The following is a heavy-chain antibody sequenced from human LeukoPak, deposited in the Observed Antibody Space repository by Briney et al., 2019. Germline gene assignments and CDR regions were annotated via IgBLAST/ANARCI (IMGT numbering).Heavy chain of an antibody. CDR3: ARERSNWYYLDY. CDR1: GYTFTGYY. D-gene: IGHD3-16*01. Sequence: ASVKVSCKASGYTFTGYYMHWVRQAPGQGLEWLGWINSGNGNTKYSQTFQGRLTFTRDASARTVYMELSSLRSEDTAVFYCARERSNWYYLDYWGQGSLVTVSS. J-gene: IGHJ4*02. CDR2: INSGNGNT. V-gene: IGHV1/OR15-3*02.